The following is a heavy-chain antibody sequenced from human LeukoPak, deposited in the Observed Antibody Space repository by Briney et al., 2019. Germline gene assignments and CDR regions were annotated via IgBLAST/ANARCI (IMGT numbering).Heavy chain of an antibody. Sequence: GGSLRLSWAASGFTFSGYGMHWVRKPPGKGLEWVAVIWSDGSNKYYEDSVKGRFTISRDNSKNTLYLQMNSLRAEDTAVYYCARGIYSGYHYFDYWGQGTLVTVSS. J-gene: IGHJ4*02. CDR2: IWSDGSNK. CDR3: ARGIYSGYHYFDY. CDR1: GFTFSGYG. D-gene: IGHD5-12*01. V-gene: IGHV3-33*08.